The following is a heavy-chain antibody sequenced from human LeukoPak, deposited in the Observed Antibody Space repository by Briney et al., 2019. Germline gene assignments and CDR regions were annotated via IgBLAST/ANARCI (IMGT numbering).Heavy chain of an antibody. D-gene: IGHD2-8*01. Sequence: PGGSLRLSRAASGFTFSSYAMSWVRQAPGKGLEWVSAISGSGGSTYYADSVKGRFTISRDNSKNTLYLQMNSLRAEDTAVYYCAKEGHGGLYCTNGVCYIAFNRTPQLSYDYWGQGTLVTVSS. CDR2: ISGSGGST. J-gene: IGHJ4*02. V-gene: IGHV3-23*01. CDR1: GFTFSSYA. CDR3: AKEGHGGLYCTNGVCYIAFNRTPQLSYDY.